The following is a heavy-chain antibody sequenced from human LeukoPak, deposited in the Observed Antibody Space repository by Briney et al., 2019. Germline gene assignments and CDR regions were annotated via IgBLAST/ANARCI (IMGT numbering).Heavy chain of an antibody. Sequence: GGSLRLSCAASGFTFDDYSMHWVRQAPGKGLEWVSLISWDGGATYYADSVKGRFTISRDNSKNSLFLQMNSLRAQDTALYYCAKDASSGWYIDYWGQGTLVTVSS. V-gene: IGHV3-43D*03. D-gene: IGHD6-19*01. CDR1: GFTFDDYS. CDR2: ISWDGGAT. CDR3: AKDASSGWYIDY. J-gene: IGHJ4*02.